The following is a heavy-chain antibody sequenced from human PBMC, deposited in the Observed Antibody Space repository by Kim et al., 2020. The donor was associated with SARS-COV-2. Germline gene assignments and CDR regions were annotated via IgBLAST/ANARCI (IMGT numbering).Heavy chain of an antibody. J-gene: IGHJ5*02. CDR3: ARVEPGETHELRGGFDP. D-gene: IGHD1-7*01. V-gene: IGHV4-61*01. CDR1: GGSVSSGSYY. Sequence: SETLSLTCTVSGGSVSSGSYYWSWIRQPPGKGLEWIGYIYYSGSTNYNPSLKSRVTISVDTSKNQFSLKLSSVTAADTAVYYCARVEPGETHELRGGFDPWGQGTLVTVSS. CDR2: IYYSGST.